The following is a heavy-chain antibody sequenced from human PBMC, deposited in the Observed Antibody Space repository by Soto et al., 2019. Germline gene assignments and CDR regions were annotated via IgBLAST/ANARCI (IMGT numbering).Heavy chain of an antibody. CDR1: GGSFSGYY. CDR3: ARVIEGIVVVPAAMGYFDY. D-gene: IGHD2-2*01. CDR2: INHSGST. Sequence: PSETLSLTCAVYGGSFSGYYWSWIRQPPGKGLEWIGEINHSGSTNYNPSLKSRVTISVDTSKNQFSLKLSSVTAADTAVYYCARVIEGIVVVPAAMGYFDYWGQGTLVTVSS. V-gene: IGHV4-34*01. J-gene: IGHJ4*02.